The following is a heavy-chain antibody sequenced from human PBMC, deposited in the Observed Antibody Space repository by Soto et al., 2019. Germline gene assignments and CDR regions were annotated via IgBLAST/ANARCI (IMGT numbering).Heavy chain of an antibody. Sequence: QVQLQESGPGLVKPSGTLSLSCAVSGGSVSNNNLWSWVHQPPGNGLEWIGAIHHSGGTSYNPSRERRTTLAVEKGKNELALRLNYVAGADTGVYDCTMDSAYALDYWGLGSLVTVSS. J-gene: IGHJ4*02. CDR2: IHHSGGT. CDR1: GGSVSNNNL. V-gene: IGHV4-4*02. CDR3: TMDSAYALDY. D-gene: IGHD5-12*01.